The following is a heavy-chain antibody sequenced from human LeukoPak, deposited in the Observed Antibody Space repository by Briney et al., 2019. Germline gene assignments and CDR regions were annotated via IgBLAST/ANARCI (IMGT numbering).Heavy chain of an antibody. Sequence: GASVKVSCKASGYTFTSYGISWLRQAPGQGLEWMGWISAYNGNTNYAQKLQGRVTMTTDTSTSTAYMELRSLRSDDTAVYYCARGCSSTSCNAGRYYYYGMDVWGQGTAVTVSS. CDR2: ISAYNGNT. D-gene: IGHD2-2*01. J-gene: IGHJ6*02. CDR3: ARGCSSTSCNAGRYYYYGMDV. V-gene: IGHV1-18*01. CDR1: GYTFTSYG.